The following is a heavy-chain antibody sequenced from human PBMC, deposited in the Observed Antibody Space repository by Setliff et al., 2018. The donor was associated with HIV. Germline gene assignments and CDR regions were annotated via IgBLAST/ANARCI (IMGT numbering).Heavy chain of an antibody. V-gene: IGHV3-21*01. CDR2: ISASATYI. CDR1: GFTFSNYS. CDR3: ARDNGA. J-gene: IGHJ4*02. Sequence: PGESLKISCAASGFTFSNYSMNWVRQTPGKGLEWVSSISASATYIYYADSVKGRFTISRDNAENSLYLQMNSLRAEDTAVYYCARDNGAWGQGTLVTVSS.